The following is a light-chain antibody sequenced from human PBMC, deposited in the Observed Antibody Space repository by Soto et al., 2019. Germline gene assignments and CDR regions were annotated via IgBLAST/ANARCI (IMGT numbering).Light chain of an antibody. J-gene: IGLJ1*01. CDR1: SSDVGGYNY. CDR3: SSYSSTSTQDV. Sequence: QSALTQPASVSGSPGQSITISCTGTSSDVGGYNYVSWYQQHPGKAPKLMIFDVSNRPSGVSNRFSGSKSGNPASLTISGLQTEDEADYSCSSYSSTSTQDVFGSGTKLTVL. CDR2: DVS. V-gene: IGLV2-14*01.